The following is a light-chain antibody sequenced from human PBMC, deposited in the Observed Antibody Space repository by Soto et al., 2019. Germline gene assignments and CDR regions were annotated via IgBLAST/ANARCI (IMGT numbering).Light chain of an antibody. Sequence: DIQMTQSPSSLSTSVGHRVTLPSRASQSISSYSNWYQQKPGNAPKLLIYAASSLQRGVQSRFSGSGAGTDFTLTISSLQPEEFATDYCQHSYRTLTFGGGTKVDIK. J-gene: IGKJ4*01. CDR2: AAS. V-gene: IGKV1-39*01. CDR1: QSISSY. CDR3: QHSYRTLT.